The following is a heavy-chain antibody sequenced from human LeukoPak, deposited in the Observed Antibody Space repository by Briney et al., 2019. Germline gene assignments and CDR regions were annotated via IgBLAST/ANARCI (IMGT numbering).Heavy chain of an antibody. J-gene: IGHJ4*02. Sequence: SETLSLTCTVPGGSISSYSWSWIRQPPGKGLGWIGYIYYSGSTNYNPSLKGRVTISVDTSKKQFSLKMSSVTAADTAVYYCARGYSSSSGRPDYWGQGTLVTVSS. V-gene: IGHV4-59*08. CDR3: ARGYSSSSGRPDY. CDR1: GGSISSYS. D-gene: IGHD6-6*01. CDR2: IYYSGST.